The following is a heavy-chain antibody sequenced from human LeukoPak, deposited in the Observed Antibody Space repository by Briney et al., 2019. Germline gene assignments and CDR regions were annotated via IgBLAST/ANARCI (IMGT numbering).Heavy chain of an antibody. CDR2: INHSGST. D-gene: IGHD5-12*01. CDR3: ARGSYREATPRATYYMDV. J-gene: IGHJ6*03. Sequence: GSLRLSCAASGFTFSSYSMNWVRQAPGKGLEWIGEINHSGSTNYNPSLESRVTISVDTSKNQFSLKLSSVTAADTAVYYCARGSYREATPRATYYMDVWGKGTTVTVSS. V-gene: IGHV4-34*01. CDR1: GFTFSSYS.